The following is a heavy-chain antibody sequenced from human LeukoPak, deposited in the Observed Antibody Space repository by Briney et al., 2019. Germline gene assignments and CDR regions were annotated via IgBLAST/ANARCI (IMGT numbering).Heavy chain of an antibody. CDR1: GYTFTSYG. D-gene: IGHD3-10*01. Sequence: ASVKVSCKASGYTFTSYGISWVRQAPGQRLEWMGWINAGNGNTKYSQKFQGRVTITRDTSASTAYMELSSLRSEDTAVYYCARDTVLWFGPHYYGMDVWGQGTTVTVSS. CDR2: INAGNGNT. V-gene: IGHV1-3*01. J-gene: IGHJ6*02. CDR3: ARDTVLWFGPHYYGMDV.